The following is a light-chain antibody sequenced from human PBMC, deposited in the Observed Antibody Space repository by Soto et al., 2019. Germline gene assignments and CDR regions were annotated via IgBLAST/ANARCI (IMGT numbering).Light chain of an antibody. CDR2: EVS. J-gene: IGLJ1*01. Sequence: QSALTQPPSVSGSPGQSVTISCTGTSSDAGSYNRVSWYQQPPGTAPKVIIYEVSNRPSGVPDRFSGSKSGNTASLTISGLQPEDEADYYCYSFTSSNTYVFGTGTKVTVL. V-gene: IGLV2-18*02. CDR3: YSFTSSNTYV. CDR1: SSDAGSYNR.